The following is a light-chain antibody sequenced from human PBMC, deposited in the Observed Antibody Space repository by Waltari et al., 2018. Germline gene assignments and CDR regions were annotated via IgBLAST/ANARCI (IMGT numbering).Light chain of an antibody. V-gene: IGKV3-15*01. J-gene: IGKJ1*01. Sequence: QSVSSNLAWYQQKPGQAPRLLIYGASTRATGIPARFSGSGSGTEFTLTISSMQSEDFAVYYCQQYNNWPGTFGQGTKVEIK. CDR3: QQYNNWPGT. CDR2: GAS. CDR1: QSVSSN.